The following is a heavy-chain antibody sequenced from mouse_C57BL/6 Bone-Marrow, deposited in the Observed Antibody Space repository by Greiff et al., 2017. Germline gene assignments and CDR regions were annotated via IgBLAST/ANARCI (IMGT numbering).Heavy chain of an antibody. CDR3: ARGGYLDV. Sequence: QVQLQQSGAELVRPGASVTLSCKASGYTFTSYGISWVKQRPGQGLEWIGEIYPRSGNTYYNEQFKGKATLTANKSSSTACMELRSLTSEDSAVDVWARGGYLDVWGRGTAITVSA. CDR1: GYTFTSYG. J-gene: IGHJ1*03. V-gene: IGHV1-81*01. CDR2: IYPRSGNT.